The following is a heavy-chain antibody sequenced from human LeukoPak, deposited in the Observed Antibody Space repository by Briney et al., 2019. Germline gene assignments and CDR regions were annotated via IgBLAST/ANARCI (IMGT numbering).Heavy chain of an antibody. Sequence: PGGSLRLSCAASRFSFNAYAMSWVRQAPGKGLEWVPGISATGESTYYADSVKGRFTISRDNSKNTLFLQMNSLRAEDTALYYCAKIATRLIDSFCSERDWFDSWGQGTLVTVSS. CDR2: ISATGEST. CDR1: RFSFNAYA. D-gene: IGHD3-10*02. J-gene: IGHJ5*01. CDR3: AKIATRLIDSFCSERDWFDS. V-gene: IGHV3-23*01.